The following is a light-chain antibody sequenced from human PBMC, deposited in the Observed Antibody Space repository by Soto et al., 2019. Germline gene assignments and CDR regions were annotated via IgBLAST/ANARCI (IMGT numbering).Light chain of an antibody. J-gene: IGKJ4*01. V-gene: IGKV4-1*01. CDR1: QSVLYSSSNKNY. CDR2: WVS. Sequence: DIVMTQSPDSLAVSLGERATINCKSSQSVLYSSSNKNYLAWYQQKPGQPPKLLIYWVSSRESGVPDRFSGSGSGADFTLTISSLQDEDVAVYYCQQYYSTPLTFGGGTKVEIK. CDR3: QQYYSTPLT.